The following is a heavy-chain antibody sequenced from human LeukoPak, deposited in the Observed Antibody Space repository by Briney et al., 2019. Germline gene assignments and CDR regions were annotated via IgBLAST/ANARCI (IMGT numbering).Heavy chain of an antibody. J-gene: IGHJ3*02. CDR3: ARSNCSTTDCLFNACDI. CDR1: GFTFNSYA. Sequence: GGSLRLSCAASGFTFNSYAMHWVRQAPGKGLEYVSVIRSNGGSTYYADSVKGRFTISRDNSKNTLYLQMGSLRAEDMAVYYCARSNCSTTDCLFNACDIWGQGTMVTVSS. D-gene: IGHD2-2*01. V-gene: IGHV3-64*02. CDR2: IRSNGGST.